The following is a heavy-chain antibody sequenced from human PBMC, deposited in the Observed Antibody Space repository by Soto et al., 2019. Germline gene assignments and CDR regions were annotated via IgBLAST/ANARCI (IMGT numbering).Heavy chain of an antibody. V-gene: IGHV1-69*13. CDR2: IIPIFGTA. Sequence: SVKVSCKASGGAFSSYAISWVRQAPGQGLEWMGGIIPIFGTANYAQKFQGRVTITADESTSTAYMELSSLRSEDTAVYYCARSKGNYPPQGYYYGMDVWGQGTTVTVSS. CDR1: GGAFSSYA. D-gene: IGHD4-4*01. J-gene: IGHJ6*02. CDR3: ARSKGNYPPQGYYYGMDV.